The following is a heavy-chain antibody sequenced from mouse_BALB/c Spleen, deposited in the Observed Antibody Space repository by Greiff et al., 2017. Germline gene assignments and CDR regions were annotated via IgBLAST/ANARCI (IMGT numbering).Heavy chain of an antibody. CDR2: IDPANGNT. CDR3: ARSTYGRGAMDY. V-gene: IGHV14-3*02. D-gene: IGHD1-1*01. J-gene: IGHJ4*01. CDR1: GFNINDTY. Sequence: VQLQQSGAELVKPGASVKLSCTASGFNINDTYMHWVKQRPEQGLEWIGRIDPANGNTKYDPKFQGKATITADTSSNTAYLQLSSLTSEDTAVYYCARSTYGRGAMDYWGQGTSVTVSS.